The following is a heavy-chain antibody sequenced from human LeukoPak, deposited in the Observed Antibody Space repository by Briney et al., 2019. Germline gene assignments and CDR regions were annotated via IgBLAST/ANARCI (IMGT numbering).Heavy chain of an antibody. CDR1: GGSFSGYY. Sequence: PSETLSLTCAVYGGSFSGYYWSWIRQPPGKGLEWIGEINHSGSTNYNPSLKSRVTISVDTSKNQFSLKLSSVPAADTAVYYCARGTRRRYYYGSGSYSDAFDIWGQGTMVTVSS. J-gene: IGHJ3*02. CDR3: ARGTRRRYYYGSGSYSDAFDI. D-gene: IGHD3-10*01. CDR2: INHSGST. V-gene: IGHV4-34*01.